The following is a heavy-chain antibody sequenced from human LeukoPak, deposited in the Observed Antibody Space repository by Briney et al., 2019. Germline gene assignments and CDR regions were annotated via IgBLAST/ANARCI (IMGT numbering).Heavy chain of an antibody. CDR1: GFTFDDYA. CDR3: AKGMPGSSSFDY. J-gene: IGHJ4*02. CDR2: ISWNSGSI. V-gene: IGHV3-9*01. Sequence: PGGSLRLSCAASGFTFDDYAMHWVRQAPGKGLEWVSGISWNSGSIGYADSVKGRFTISRDNAKNSLYLQMNSLRAEDTALYYRAKGMPGSSSFDYWGQGTLSPSPQ. D-gene: IGHD3-10*01.